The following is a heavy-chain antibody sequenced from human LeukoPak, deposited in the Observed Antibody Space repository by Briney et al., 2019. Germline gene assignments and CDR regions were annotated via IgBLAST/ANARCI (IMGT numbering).Heavy chain of an antibody. CDR2: ISSSGST. CDR1: GDSISSGDDY. D-gene: IGHD6-19*01. J-gene: IGHJ4*02. CDR3: ARQTLADDIDY. V-gene: IGHV4-61*02. Sequence: SETLSLTCTVSGDSISSGDDYWSWIRQPAGKGLEWIGRISSSGSTNYNPSLKSRVTISVDRSKNQFSLKLNCVTAADTAVYYCARQTLADDIDYWGQGTLVTVSS.